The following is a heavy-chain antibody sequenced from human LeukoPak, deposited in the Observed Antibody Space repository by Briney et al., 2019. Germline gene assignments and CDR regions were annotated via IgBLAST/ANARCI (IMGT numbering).Heavy chain of an antibody. CDR2: ISWNSGSI. V-gene: IGHV3-9*01. CDR3: AAEVSPKALDY. Sequence: GGSLRLSCAASGFTFDDYAMHWVRQAPGKGLEWVSGISWNSGSIGYADSVKGRFTISRDNAKNSLYLQMNSLRGDDTAVYFCAAEVSPKALDYRGQGTLVTVSS. CDR1: GFTFDDYA. J-gene: IGHJ4*02.